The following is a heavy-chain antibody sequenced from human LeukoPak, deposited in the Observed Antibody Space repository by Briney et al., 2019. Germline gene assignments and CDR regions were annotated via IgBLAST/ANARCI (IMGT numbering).Heavy chain of an antibody. J-gene: IGHJ4*02. V-gene: IGHV3-30*04. CDR2: LSSNGRTQ. D-gene: IGHD3-3*01. Sequence: GGSLRLSCAVSGFSLSSFAMHWVRQAPGKGLEWVTILSSNGRTQNHADSVRGRFTVSRDESTQTVYLQMNSLRREDTAIYYCARGAPGGVAFDHWGQGALFSVSS. CDR1: GFSLSSFA. CDR3: ARGAPGGVAFDH.